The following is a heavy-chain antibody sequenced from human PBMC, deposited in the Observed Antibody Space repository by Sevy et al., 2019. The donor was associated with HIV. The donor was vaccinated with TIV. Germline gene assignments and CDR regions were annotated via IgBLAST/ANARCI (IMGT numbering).Heavy chain of an antibody. CDR2: INHSGST. Sequence: SETLSLTCAVYGGSFSGYYWSWIRQPPGKGLEWIGEINHSGSTNYNSTLNSRVTISVDTSKNQFSLKLSSVTAADTAVYYCARHCGSTSCSHAFDIWGQGTMVTVSS. CDR1: GGSFSGYY. V-gene: IGHV4-34*01. CDR3: ARHCGSTSCSHAFDI. J-gene: IGHJ3*02. D-gene: IGHD2-2*01.